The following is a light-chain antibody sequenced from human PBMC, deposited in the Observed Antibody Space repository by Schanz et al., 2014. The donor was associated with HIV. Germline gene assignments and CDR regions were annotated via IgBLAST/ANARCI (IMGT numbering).Light chain of an antibody. CDR1: SSNIGNNY. CDR3: GTWHSNLIGWL. Sequence: QSVLTQPPSVSAAPGQKVTISCSGSSSNIGNNYVSWYRHLPGTAPKLLIYDNNERPSGIPDRFSGSKSGTSATLGITGLQTGDEADYYCGTWHSNLIGWLFGGGTKLTVL. J-gene: IGLJ3*02. V-gene: IGLV1-51*01. CDR2: DNN.